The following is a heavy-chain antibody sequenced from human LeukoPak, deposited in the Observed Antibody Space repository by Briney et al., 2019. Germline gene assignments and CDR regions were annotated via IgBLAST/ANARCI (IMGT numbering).Heavy chain of an antibody. J-gene: IGHJ4*02. CDR3: ARSARLMKGVVEVTALDD. D-gene: IGHD3-3*01. CDR2: ISSSNNYI. V-gene: IGHV3-21*01. CDR1: GFTFSSYS. Sequence: RPGGSLRLSCAASGFTFSSYSMNWVRQAPGKGLEWVSFISSSNNYIYYADSVKGRFTIARDNAKNSVYLEMNSLRADDTAVYYCARSARLMKGVVEVTALDDWGQGTLVTVSS.